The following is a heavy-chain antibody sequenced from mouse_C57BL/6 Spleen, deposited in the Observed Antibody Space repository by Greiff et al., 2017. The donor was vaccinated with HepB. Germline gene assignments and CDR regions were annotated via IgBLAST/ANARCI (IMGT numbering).Heavy chain of an antibody. D-gene: IGHD1-1*01. CDR1: GYAFSSSW. Sequence: VKLQESGPELVKPGASVKISCKASGYAFSSSWMNWVKQRPGKGLEWIGRIYPGDGDTNYNGKFKGKATLTADKSSSTAYMQLSSLTSEDSAVYFCAREVGDFDYWGQGTTLTVSS. CDR3: AREVGDFDY. V-gene: IGHV1-82*01. J-gene: IGHJ2*01. CDR2: IYPGDGDT.